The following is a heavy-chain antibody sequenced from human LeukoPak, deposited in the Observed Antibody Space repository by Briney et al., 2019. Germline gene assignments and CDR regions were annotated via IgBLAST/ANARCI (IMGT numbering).Heavy chain of an antibody. CDR1: GYTFSGYY. D-gene: IGHD5-12*01. J-gene: IGHJ4*02. Sequence: ASGKVSCKASGYTFSGYYMHWVRQAPGLGLEWMGWINPNSGDTNYAQKFQGRVTMTRDTSIRTAYLELSGLKSDDTAVYYCAKNPYEYYFDYWGQGTLVTVSS. CDR3: AKNPYEYYFDY. CDR2: INPNSGDT. V-gene: IGHV1-2*02.